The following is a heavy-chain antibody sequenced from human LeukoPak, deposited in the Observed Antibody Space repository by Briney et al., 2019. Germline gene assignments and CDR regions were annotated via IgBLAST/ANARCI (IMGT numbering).Heavy chain of an antibody. CDR1: GGSISSYY. D-gene: IGHD5-18*01. V-gene: IGHV4-4*07. CDR3: AREGYSYGYPSTFDY. Sequence: SETLSLTCTVSGGSISSYYWSWIRQPAGKGLEWIGRIYTSGSTNYNPPLKSRVTMSVDTSKNQFSLKLSSVTAADTAMYYCAREGYSYGYPSTFDYWGQGTLVTVSS. CDR2: IYTSGST. J-gene: IGHJ4*02.